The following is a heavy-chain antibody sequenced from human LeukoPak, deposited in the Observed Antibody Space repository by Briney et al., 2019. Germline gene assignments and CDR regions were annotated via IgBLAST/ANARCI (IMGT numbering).Heavy chain of an antibody. CDR1: GYTFTGYY. Sequence: ASVKVSCKASGYTFTGYYMHWVRQAPGQGLEWMGWINPNSGGTNYAQKFQGWVTMTRDTSISTAYMELSRLRSDDTAVYYCARDGRGYCSGGSCYPFDYWGQGTLVTVSS. CDR3: ARDGRGYCSGGSCYPFDY. J-gene: IGHJ4*02. D-gene: IGHD2-15*01. CDR2: INPNSGGT. V-gene: IGHV1-2*04.